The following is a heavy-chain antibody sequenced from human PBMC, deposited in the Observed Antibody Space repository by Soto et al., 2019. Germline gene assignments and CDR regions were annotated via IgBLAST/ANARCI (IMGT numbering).Heavy chain of an antibody. CDR1: GFTFSDHY. D-gene: IGHD3-9*01. J-gene: IGHJ4*02. V-gene: IGHV3-72*01. CDR2: TRNKANSYTT. Sequence: EVQLVESGGGLVQPGGSLRLSCAASGFTFSDHYMDWVRQAPGKGLEWVGRTRNKANSYTTEYAASVKGRFTISRDDSKNSLYLQMNSLKTEDTAVYYCARVRRSSYYDIFTGLDYCGQGTLVTVSS. CDR3: ARVRRSSYYDIFTGLDY.